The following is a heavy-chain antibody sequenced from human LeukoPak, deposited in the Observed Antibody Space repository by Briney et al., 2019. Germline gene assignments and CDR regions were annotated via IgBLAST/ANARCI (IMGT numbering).Heavy chain of an antibody. V-gene: IGHV3-48*03. CDR3: ARTPRTAGASIYY. Sequence: TGRSLRLSPAASGFTFCSYEMNWVRQAPGKGLGWGSCITSSVSTTASADSVKGRLTIYRDNAKNSLYLQMNSLRAEDTAFYYCARTPRTAGASIYYWGQGTLVTVSS. J-gene: IGHJ4*02. D-gene: IGHD3-3*02. CDR1: GFTFCSYE. CDR2: ITSSVSTT.